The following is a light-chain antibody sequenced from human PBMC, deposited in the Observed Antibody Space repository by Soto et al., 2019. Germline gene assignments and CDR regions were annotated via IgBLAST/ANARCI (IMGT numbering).Light chain of an antibody. CDR2: EVR. J-gene: IGLJ3*02. CDR1: SSDVGGYNH. V-gene: IGLV2-14*01. Sequence: QSVLTQPASVSGSPGQSITISCTGTSSDVGGYNHVSWYQQHPGKAPKLIIYEVRNRPSGVSNRLSGSKSGNTASLTISGLQADDEADYYCCSYTSSSIRVFGAGTK. CDR3: CSYTSSSIRV.